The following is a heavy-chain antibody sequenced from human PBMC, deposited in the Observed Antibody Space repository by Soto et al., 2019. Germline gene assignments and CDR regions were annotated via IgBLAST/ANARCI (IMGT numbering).Heavy chain of an antibody. D-gene: IGHD3-10*01. Sequence: QVQLVQSGAEVKKPGSSVKVSCKAPGGTFSRYSITWVRQAPGQGLEWMGRIIPMLGIVKYAQKFQGRVTXTADKSPSTAYMELRSLRSEDTAVYYCASAMGRGVIYGMDVWGQGTTVTVSS. CDR1: GGTFSRYS. V-gene: IGHV1-69*02. J-gene: IGHJ6*02. CDR2: IIPMLGIV. CDR3: ASAMGRGVIYGMDV.